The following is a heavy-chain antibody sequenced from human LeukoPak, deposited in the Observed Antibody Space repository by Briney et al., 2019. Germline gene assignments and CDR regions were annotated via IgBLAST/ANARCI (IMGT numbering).Heavy chain of an antibody. CDR2: INHSGST. J-gene: IGHJ6*03. CDR1: GGSFSGYY. CDR3: ARLRDSSGYYYLNYYYYYMDV. Sequence: SETLSLTCAVYGGSFSGYYWSWIRQPPGKGLEWIGEINHSGSTNYNPSLKSRVTISVDTSKNQFSLKLSSVTAADTAVYYCARLRDSSGYYYLNYYYYYMDVWGKGTTVTISS. V-gene: IGHV4-34*01. D-gene: IGHD3-22*01.